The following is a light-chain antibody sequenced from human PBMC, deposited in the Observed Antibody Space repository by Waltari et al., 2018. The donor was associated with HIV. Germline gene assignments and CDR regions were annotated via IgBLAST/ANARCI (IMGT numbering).Light chain of an antibody. CDR3: QQYDSSLYT. Sequence: EIVLTQSPGTLSLSPGERATLSCRASPSVSSSYLAWYQQKPGQAPRLRIYGASSRATGIPDRFSGSGSGTDFTLTISRLEPEDFAVYYCQQYDSSLYTFGQGTKLEIK. CDR2: GAS. CDR1: PSVSSSY. J-gene: IGKJ2*01. V-gene: IGKV3-20*01.